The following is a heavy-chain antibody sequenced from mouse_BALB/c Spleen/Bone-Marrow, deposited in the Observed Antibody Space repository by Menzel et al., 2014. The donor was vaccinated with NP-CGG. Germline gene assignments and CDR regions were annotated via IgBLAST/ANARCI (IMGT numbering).Heavy chain of an antibody. CDR3: TRGLRAWFAY. V-gene: IGHV1S81*02. J-gene: IGHJ3*01. CDR2: INPSNGGT. D-gene: IGHD3-1*01. Sequence: QVQLKESGAELVRPGASVKLSCKASGYPFPSYYMYWVKQRPGQGLEWIGGINPSNGGTNFNEKFKSKATLTVDKSSSTAYMQLSSLTSEDSAVYYCTRGLRAWFAYWGQGTLVTVSA. CDR1: GYPFPSYY.